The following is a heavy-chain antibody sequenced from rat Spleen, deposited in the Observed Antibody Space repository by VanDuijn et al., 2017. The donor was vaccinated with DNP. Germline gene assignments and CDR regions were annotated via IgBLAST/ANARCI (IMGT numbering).Heavy chain of an antibody. CDR1: GYSITSNY. Sequence: EVQFQESGPGLVKSSQSLSLTCSVTGYSITSNYWAWIRKFPGNKMEYIGHISYSGSTNYKPSLKSRFSITRDTSKNQFFLQLNSVTTEYTSTYYCARWSRYFDYWGQGVMVTVSS. J-gene: IGHJ2*01. CDR2: ISYSGST. V-gene: IGHV3-1*01. CDR3: ARWSRYFDY.